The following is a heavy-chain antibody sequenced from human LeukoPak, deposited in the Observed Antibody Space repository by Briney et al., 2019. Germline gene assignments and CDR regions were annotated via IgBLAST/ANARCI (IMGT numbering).Heavy chain of an antibody. V-gene: IGHV3-49*04. J-gene: IGHJ4*02. D-gene: IGHD2-15*01. CDR2: IRKQDGTT. CDR1: GFTFGEYS. Sequence: PGRSLRLSCTASGFTFGEYSMSWVRQAPGKGLEWVGFIRKQDGTTEYAASVRGRFTISRDESNRIAYLQMNSLKTEDTAVYHCNRWHISGVSYSNVWGQGTLATVSS. CDR3: NRWHISGVSYSNV.